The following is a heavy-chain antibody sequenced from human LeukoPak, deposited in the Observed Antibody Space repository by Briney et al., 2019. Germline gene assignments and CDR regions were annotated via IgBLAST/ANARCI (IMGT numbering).Heavy chain of an antibody. CDR1: GGSFSGYY. CDR2: INHSGST. CDR3: ARVSSGYLLDY. J-gene: IGHJ4*02. D-gene: IGHD3-22*01. V-gene: IGHV4-34*01. Sequence: SETLSLTCAVYGGSFSGYYWSWIRQPPGKGLEWIGEINHSGSTNYNPSLKSRVTISVDTSKNQFSLKLSSVTAADTAVYYCARVSSGYLLDYWGQGTLVTVSS.